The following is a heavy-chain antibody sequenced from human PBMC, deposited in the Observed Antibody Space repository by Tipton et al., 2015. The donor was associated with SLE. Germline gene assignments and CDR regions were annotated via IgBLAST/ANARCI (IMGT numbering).Heavy chain of an antibody. CDR3: ARDRKYYYDSSGYYRYFDY. CDR2: IYYSGST. J-gene: IGHJ4*02. D-gene: IGHD3-22*01. CDR1: GGSISSHY. V-gene: IGHV4-59*11. Sequence: TLSLTCTGSGGSISSHYWSWIRQPPGKGLEWIGYIYYSGSTNYNPSLKSRVTISVDTSKNQFSLKLSSVTAADTAVYYCARDRKYYYDSSGYYRYFDYWGQGTLVTVSS.